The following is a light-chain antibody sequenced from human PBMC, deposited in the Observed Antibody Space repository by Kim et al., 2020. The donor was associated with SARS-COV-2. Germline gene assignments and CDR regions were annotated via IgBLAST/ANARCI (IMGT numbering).Light chain of an antibody. CDR2: DAA. CDR3: QQRCSWLPALT. CDR1: HNVVIN. V-gene: IGKV3-11*01. J-gene: IGKJ4*01. Sequence: PGEHATRSCRASHNVVINLACYQQTPGQAPRLLIYDAAMRAAGIPDRFSGSGSGTDFTPTIGSLEPEDFAIYYCQQRCSWLPALTFGGGTKVDIK.